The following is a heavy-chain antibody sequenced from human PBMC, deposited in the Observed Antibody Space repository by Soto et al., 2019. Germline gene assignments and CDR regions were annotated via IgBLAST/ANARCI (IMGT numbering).Heavy chain of an antibody. D-gene: IGHD3-10*01. V-gene: IGHV3-21*01. Sequence: GGSLRLSCAASGFTFSSYSMNWVRQAPGKGLEWVSSISSSSSYIYYADSVKGRLTISRDNAKNSLYLQMNSLRAEDTAVYYCARDIFHYGSGSSNYYGMDVWGQGTTVTVSS. CDR2: ISSSSSYI. J-gene: IGHJ6*02. CDR3: ARDIFHYGSGSSNYYGMDV. CDR1: GFTFSSYS.